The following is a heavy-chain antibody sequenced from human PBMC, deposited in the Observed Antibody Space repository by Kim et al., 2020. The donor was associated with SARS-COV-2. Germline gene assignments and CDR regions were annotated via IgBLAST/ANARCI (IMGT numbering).Heavy chain of an antibody. CDR2: VTIDGSSR. J-gene: IGHJ5*02. Sequence: GGSLRLSCAASGFTFNSYRMQWVRQAPGKGLEWVSRVTIDGSSRRYAASVKGRFTIARDNAKNTMYLQMNSLGAEDTAVYYCARDPAYCSGGSCYSNGFDPWGQGTLVTVSS. V-gene: IGHV3-74*01. CDR1: GFTFNSYR. CDR3: ARDPAYCSGGSCYSNGFDP. D-gene: IGHD2-15*01.